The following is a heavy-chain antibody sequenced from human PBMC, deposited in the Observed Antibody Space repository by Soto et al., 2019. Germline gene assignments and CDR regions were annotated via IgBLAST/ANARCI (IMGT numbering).Heavy chain of an antibody. Sequence: QVQLQESGPGLVKPSETLSLTCTVSGGSIGSYYWNWIRQPPGKGLEWIGYIYYSGSTNYNPSLKRRVTISVDTSKNQFSLKLSSVTAADTAVYYCARDGGFYYGMGVWGQGTTVTVSS. CDR1: GGSIGSYY. CDR2: IYYSGST. CDR3: ARDGGFYYGMGV. V-gene: IGHV4-59*01. D-gene: IGHD3-3*01. J-gene: IGHJ6*02.